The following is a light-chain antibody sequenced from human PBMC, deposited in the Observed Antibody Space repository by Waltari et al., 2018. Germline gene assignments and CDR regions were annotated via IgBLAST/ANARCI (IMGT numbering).Light chain of an antibody. V-gene: IGLV2-14*01. CDR2: EVT. CDR3: SSYTSSSTFSVV. Sequence: QSALTQPASVSGSPGQSITISCTGTSSDVGGYNYVSWYQQHPGKAPKLIIYEVTKRPSGVSNRFSGSKSGNTASRTISGLQAEDEADYSCSSYTSSSTFSVVFGGGTKLTVL. J-gene: IGLJ2*01. CDR1: SSDVGGYNY.